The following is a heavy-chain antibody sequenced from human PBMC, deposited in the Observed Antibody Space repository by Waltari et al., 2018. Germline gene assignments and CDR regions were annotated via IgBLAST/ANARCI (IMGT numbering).Heavy chain of an antibody. D-gene: IGHD2-2*01. V-gene: IGHV4-39*07. Sequence: QLQLQESGPGLVKPSETLSLTCTVSGGSISSSSYYWGWIRQPPGKGLEWIGRIYSSGSTYQHPSLKGRVTISVETSKNQFPLKLSSVTAADTAVYYCARDLRCSSTSCSLFDYWGQGTLVTVSS. CDR3: ARDLRCSSTSCSLFDY. CDR2: IYSSGST. CDR1: GGSISSSSYY. J-gene: IGHJ4*02.